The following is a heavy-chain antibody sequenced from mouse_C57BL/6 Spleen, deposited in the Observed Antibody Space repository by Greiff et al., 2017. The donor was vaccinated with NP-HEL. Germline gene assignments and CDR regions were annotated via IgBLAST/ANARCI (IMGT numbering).Heavy chain of an antibody. CDR2: INPNNGGT. CDR3: ARWGRGY. V-gene: IGHV1-26*01. J-gene: IGHJ2*01. D-gene: IGHD1-1*01. Sequence: VQLQQSGPELVKPGASVKISCTASGYTFTDYYMNWVKQSHGKSLEWIGDINPNNGGTSYNQKFKGKATLTVDKSSSTAYMELRSLTSEDSAVYYCARWGRGYWGQGTTLTVSS. CDR1: GYTFTDYY.